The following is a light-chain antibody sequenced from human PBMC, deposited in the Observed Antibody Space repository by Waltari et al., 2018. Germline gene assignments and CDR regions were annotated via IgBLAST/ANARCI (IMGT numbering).Light chain of an antibody. J-gene: IGKJ1*01. V-gene: IGKV3-15*01. CDR1: QSVSSN. CDR2: GAS. CDR3: QQYNNWPPWT. Sequence: EIVMTQSPATLSVYPGERGTLSCRASQSVSSNLAWYQQKPGKAPRLLIYGASTRATGIPARFSGSGSGTEFTLPISSLQSEDFAVYYCQQYNNWPPWTFGQGTKVGIK.